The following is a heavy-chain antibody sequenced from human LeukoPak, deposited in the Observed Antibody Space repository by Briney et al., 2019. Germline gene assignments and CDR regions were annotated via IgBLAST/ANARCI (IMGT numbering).Heavy chain of an antibody. D-gene: IGHD3-22*01. J-gene: IGHJ4*02. CDR1: GYTFTGYY. Sequence: ASVKVSCKASGYTFTGYYMHWVRQAPGQGLEWMGRINPNSGGTNYAQKFQGRVTMTRDTSISTAYMELSRLRSDDTAVYYCASWVNSYYYDSSGPFDYWGQGTLVTVSS. CDR3: ASWVNSYYYDSSGPFDY. V-gene: IGHV1-2*06. CDR2: INPNSGGT.